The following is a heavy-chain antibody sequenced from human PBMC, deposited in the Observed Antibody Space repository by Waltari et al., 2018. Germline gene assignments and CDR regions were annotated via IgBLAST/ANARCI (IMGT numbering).Heavy chain of an antibody. CDR1: GFPVGSNS. V-gene: IGHV3-53*01. D-gene: IGHD3-10*01. CDR2: IYSGGST. Sequence: EVQLVESGGGLIQPGGSLRLPCPAPGFPVGSNSMTWFTQAPGKGLEWVSVIYSGGSTYYADSVKGRFTISRDNSKNTLYLQMNSLRAEDTAVYYCARDSGSGMVGDAFDIWGQGTMVTVSS. CDR3: ARDSGSGMVGDAFDI. J-gene: IGHJ3*02.